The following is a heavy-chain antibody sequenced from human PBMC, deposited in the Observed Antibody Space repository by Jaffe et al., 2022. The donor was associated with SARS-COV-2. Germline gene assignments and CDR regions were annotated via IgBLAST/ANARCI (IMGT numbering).Heavy chain of an antibody. J-gene: IGHJ4*02. V-gene: IGHV4-39*01. Sequence: QLQLQESGPGLVKPSETLSLTCTVSGGSISSSSYYWGWIRQPPGKGLEWIGSIYYSGSTYYNPSLKSRVTISVDTSKNQFSLKLSSVTAADTAVYYCASHYGSGSYSRAGYFDYWGQGTLVTVSS. CDR1: GGSISSSSYY. CDR2: IYYSGST. D-gene: IGHD3-10*01. CDR3: ASHYGSGSYSRAGYFDY.